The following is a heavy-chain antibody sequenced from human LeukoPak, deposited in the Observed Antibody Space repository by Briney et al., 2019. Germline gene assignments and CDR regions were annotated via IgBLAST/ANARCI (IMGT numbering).Heavy chain of an antibody. CDR2: ISGSGDST. J-gene: IGHJ4*02. D-gene: IGHD3-16*01. CDR3: AKRMITFGGLKGGFDF. CDR1: GFTFSSYG. Sequence: PGGSLRLSCAASGFTFSSYGMNWVRQAPGKGLEWVSSISGSGDSTYYSDSVKGRLTISRDNSKNTLYLQMSSLRAEDTAVYHCAKRMITFGGLKGGFDFWGQGTLVTVSS. V-gene: IGHV3-23*01.